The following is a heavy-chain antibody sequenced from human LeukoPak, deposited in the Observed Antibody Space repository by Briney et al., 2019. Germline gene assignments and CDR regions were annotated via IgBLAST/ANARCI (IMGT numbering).Heavy chain of an antibody. D-gene: IGHD3-10*02. V-gene: IGHV3-66*01. CDR3: ARDLNSVRFDC. J-gene: IGHJ4*02. CDR1: GFTVSSNY. Sequence: GGSLRLSCAVSGFTVSSNYMSWVRQAPGKGLEWVSIIYSGGSTYYADSVKGRFTISRVNSKNMLYLQMNSLRAEDTAVYYCARDLNSVRFDCWGQGTLVTVSS. CDR2: IYSGGST.